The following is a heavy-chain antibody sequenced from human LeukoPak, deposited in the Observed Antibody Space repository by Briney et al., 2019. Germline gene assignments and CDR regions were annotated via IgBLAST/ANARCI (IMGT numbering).Heavy chain of an antibody. Sequence: PSQTLSLTRTVSGGSISSGGYYWSWIRQPPGKGLEWIGYIYHSGSTYYNPSLKSRVTISVDRSKNQFSLKLSSVTAADTAVYYCASAATVTTLPLRYWGQGTLVTVSS. V-gene: IGHV4-30-2*01. CDR2: IYHSGST. J-gene: IGHJ4*02. CDR1: GGSISSGGYY. D-gene: IGHD4-11*01. CDR3: ASAATVTTLPLRY.